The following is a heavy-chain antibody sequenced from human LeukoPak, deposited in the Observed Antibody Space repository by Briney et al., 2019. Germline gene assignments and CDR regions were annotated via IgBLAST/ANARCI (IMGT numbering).Heavy chain of an antibody. D-gene: IGHD3-16*02. J-gene: IGHJ4*02. CDR2: INHSGST. CDR1: GGSISSSNW. V-gene: IGHV4-4*02. CDR3: ASMNYVWGSYRPVFY. Sequence: PSGTLSLTCAVSGGSISSSNWWSWVRQPPGKGLEWIGEINHSGSTNYNPSLKSRVTISVDTSKNQFSLKLSSVTAADTAVYYCASMNYVWGSYRPVFYWGQGTLVTVSS.